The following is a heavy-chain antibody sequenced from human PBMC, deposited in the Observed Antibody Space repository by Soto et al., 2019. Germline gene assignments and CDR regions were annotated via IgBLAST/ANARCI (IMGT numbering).Heavy chain of an antibody. CDR2: INHLTTT. D-gene: IGHD5-18*01. J-gene: IGHJ4*02. V-gene: IGHV4-34*01. Sequence: ETLSLTCAVYGGFFSSYHWSWIRQTPGKGLEWIGEINHLTTTDYNPSLKSRVIISLDTPKNQFSLKLSSVTAADTAVYYCARGYDTALAPIFWGQGILVTVSS. CDR3: ARGYDTALAPIF. CDR1: GGFFSSYH.